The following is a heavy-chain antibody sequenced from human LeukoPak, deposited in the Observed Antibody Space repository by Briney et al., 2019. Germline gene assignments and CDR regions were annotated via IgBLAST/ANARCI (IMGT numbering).Heavy chain of an antibody. D-gene: IGHD4-17*01. CDR2: IYTSGGT. J-gene: IGHJ4*02. V-gene: IGHV4-61*02. CDR1: GGSISSGSYY. CDR3: ARYVDYGDYLDF. Sequence: PSETLSLTCTVSGGSISSGSYYWSWIRQPAGKGLEWIGRIYTSGGTNYNPSLKSRVTISVDTSKNQFSLKLSSVTAADTAVYYCARYVDYGDYLDFWGQGTLVTVSS.